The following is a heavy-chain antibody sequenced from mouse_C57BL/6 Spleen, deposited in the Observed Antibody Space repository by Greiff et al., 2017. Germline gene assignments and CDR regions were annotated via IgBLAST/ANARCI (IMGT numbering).Heavy chain of an antibody. V-gene: IGHV1-53*01. Sequence: QVQLQQSGTELVKPGASGYTFTSYWMHWVKQRPGQGLEWIGNINPSNGGPTYNEKFKSKATLTVDKTSSTSYMQLSSLTSEDSAVDYCARQEPYYYCSSQFAYWGQGTLVTVSA. CDR1: GYTFTSYW. D-gene: IGHD1-1*01. CDR3: ARQEPYYYCSSQFAY. J-gene: IGHJ3*01. CDR2: INPSNGGP.